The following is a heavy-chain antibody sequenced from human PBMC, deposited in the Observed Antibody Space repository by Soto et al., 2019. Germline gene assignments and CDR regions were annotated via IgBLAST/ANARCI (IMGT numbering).Heavy chain of an antibody. D-gene: IGHD3-10*01. Sequence: PVKVSCKASGGTFSSHAISWVRQAPGQGLEWMGGIIPIFGTANYAQKFQGRVTITADESTSTAYMELSSLRSEDTAVYYCARVVGGSGIVDNWFDSWGQGILGT. CDR2: IIPIFGTA. J-gene: IGHJ5*01. CDR1: GGTFSSHA. V-gene: IGHV1-69*13. CDR3: ARVVGGSGIVDNWFDS.